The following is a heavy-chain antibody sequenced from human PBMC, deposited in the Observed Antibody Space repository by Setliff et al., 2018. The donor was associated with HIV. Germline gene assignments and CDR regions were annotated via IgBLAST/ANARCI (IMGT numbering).Heavy chain of an antibody. D-gene: IGHD3-3*01. CDR3: ARGRTYYDFWSGQDYYYYMDV. CDR2: IYYSGST. V-gene: IGHV4-39*07. Sequence: KASETLSLTCTVSGGSISSSSYYWGWIRQPPGKGLEWIANIYYSGSTNYNPSLKSRVTISVDTSKNQFSLKLSSVTAADTAVYYCARGRTYYDFWSGQDYYYYMDVWGKGTTVTVSS. J-gene: IGHJ6*03. CDR1: GGSISSSSYY.